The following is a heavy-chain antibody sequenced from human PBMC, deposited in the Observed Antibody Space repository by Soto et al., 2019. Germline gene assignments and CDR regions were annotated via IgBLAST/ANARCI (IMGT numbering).Heavy chain of an antibody. CDR1: GFTFDDYA. V-gene: IGHV3-9*01. CDR2: ISWNSGSI. D-gene: IGHD3-16*02. Sequence: EVQLVESGGGLVQPGRSLRLSCAASGFTFDDYAMHWVRQAPGKGLEWVSGISWNSGSIGYADSVKGRFTISRDNAKNSLYLQMNSLRAEDTALYYCAKDLGELSLYPYDAFDIWGQGKMVTVSS. J-gene: IGHJ3*02. CDR3: AKDLGELSLYPYDAFDI.